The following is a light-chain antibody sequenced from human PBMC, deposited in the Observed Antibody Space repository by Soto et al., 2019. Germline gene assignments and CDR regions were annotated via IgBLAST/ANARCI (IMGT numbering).Light chain of an antibody. V-gene: IGKV3D-20*02. CDR3: QQRSNWPPLFT. Sequence: EVVLTQSPDNLSLSPGERATLPCRASQSVSASRLAWYQQKPGQAPRLLIYSASSRTTGIPDRFSGSGSGTDFTLTISSLEPEDFAVYYCQQRSNWPPLFTFGPGTKVDIK. CDR1: QSVSASR. J-gene: IGKJ3*01. CDR2: SAS.